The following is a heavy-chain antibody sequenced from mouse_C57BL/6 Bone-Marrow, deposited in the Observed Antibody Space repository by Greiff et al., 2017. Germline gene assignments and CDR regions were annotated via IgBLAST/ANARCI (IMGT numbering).Heavy chain of an antibody. Sequence: QVQLQQPGAELVKPGASVKLSCKASGYTFPSYWMHWVKQRPGQGLEWIGMIHPNSGSTNYNEKFKSKATLTVDKSSSTAYMQLSSLTSEDSAVYYCARWGTAQAQFAYWGQGTLVTVSA. CDR3: ARWGTAQAQFAY. CDR2: IHPNSGST. D-gene: IGHD3-2*02. V-gene: IGHV1-64*01. J-gene: IGHJ3*01. CDR1: GYTFPSYW.